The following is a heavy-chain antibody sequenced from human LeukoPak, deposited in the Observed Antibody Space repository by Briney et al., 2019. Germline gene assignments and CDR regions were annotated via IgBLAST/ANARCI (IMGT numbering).Heavy chain of an antibody. V-gene: IGHV4-61*02. CDR3: ARKGTGDLDYFDH. J-gene: IGHJ4*02. CDR2: IYTSGST. D-gene: IGHD7-27*01. Sequence: SQTLSLTCTVSGGSISSGSYYWSWIRQPAGKGLEWIGRIYTSGSTNYNPSLKSRVTISVGTSKNQFSLKLSSVTAADTAVYYCARKGTGDLDYFDHWGQGTLVTVSS. CDR1: GGSISSGSYY.